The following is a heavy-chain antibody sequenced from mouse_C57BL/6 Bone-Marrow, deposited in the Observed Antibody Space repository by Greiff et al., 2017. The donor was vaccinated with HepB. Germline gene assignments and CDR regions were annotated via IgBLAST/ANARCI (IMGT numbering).Heavy chain of an antibody. CDR2: ISSGSSTI. CDR3: ARPGFAY. Sequence: EVQLQESGGGLVKPGGSLKLSCAASGFTFSDYGMHWVRQAPEKGLEWVAYISSGSSTIYYADTVKGRFNISRDNAKNTLVLQMTSLRSEDTAMYYCARPGFAYWGQGTLVTVSA. V-gene: IGHV5-17*01. CDR1: GFTFSDYG. J-gene: IGHJ3*01.